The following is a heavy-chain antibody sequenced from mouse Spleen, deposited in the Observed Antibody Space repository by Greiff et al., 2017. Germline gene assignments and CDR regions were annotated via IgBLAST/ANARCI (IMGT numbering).Heavy chain of an antibody. Sequence: DVKLVESGGGLVKPGGSLKLSCAASGFTFSSYAMSWVRQTPEKRLEWVATISSGGSYTYYPDSVKGRFTISRDNAKNTLYLQMSSLRSEDTAMYYCARQGVYWYFDVWGAGTTVTVSS. CDR2: ISSGGSYT. J-gene: IGHJ1*01. V-gene: IGHV5-9-3*01. CDR3: ARQGVYWYFDV. CDR1: GFTFSSYA.